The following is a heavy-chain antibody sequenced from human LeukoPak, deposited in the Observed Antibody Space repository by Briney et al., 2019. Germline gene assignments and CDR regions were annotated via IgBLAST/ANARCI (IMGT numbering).Heavy chain of an antibody. J-gene: IGHJ4*02. CDR3: ARAPTMNYFDY. D-gene: IGHD3-22*01. CDR2: INHSGST. V-gene: IGHV4-34*09. CDR1: GGSFSGYY. Sequence: PSVTLSLTCAVYGGSFSGYYWSWIRQPPGKGLEWIGEINHSGSTNYNPSLKSRVTISVDTSKSQFSLKLSSVTAADTAVYYCARAPTMNYFDYWGQGTLVTVSS.